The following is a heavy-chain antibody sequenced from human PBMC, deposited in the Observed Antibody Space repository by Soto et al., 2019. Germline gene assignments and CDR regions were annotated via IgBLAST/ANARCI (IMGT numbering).Heavy chain of an antibody. CDR2: IYYSGST. Sequence: SETLSLTCTVSGGSISSYYWSWIRQPPGKGLEWIGYIYYSGSTNYNPSLKSRVTISVDTSKNQFSLKLSSVTAADTAVYYCARHQAPHSGYCSSTSCYGIDPWGQGTLVTVSS. D-gene: IGHD2-2*01. CDR3: ARHQAPHSGYCSSTSCYGIDP. CDR1: GGSISSYY. V-gene: IGHV4-59*08. J-gene: IGHJ5*02.